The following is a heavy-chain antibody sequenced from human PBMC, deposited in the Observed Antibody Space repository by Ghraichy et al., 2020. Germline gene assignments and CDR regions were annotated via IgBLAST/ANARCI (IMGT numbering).Heavy chain of an antibody. CDR1: GYTVTELS. Sequence: ASVKVSCKVSGYTVTELSIHWVRQAPGKGLEWMGGFDPEHGKTIYAQKFQGRVTMTEDTSTDTAYMDLSSLSSEDTAVYYCATSPLAGTGWFDPWGQGTLVTVSS. V-gene: IGHV1-24*01. CDR2: FDPEHGKT. D-gene: IGHD6-19*01. CDR3: ATSPLAGTGWFDP. J-gene: IGHJ5*02.